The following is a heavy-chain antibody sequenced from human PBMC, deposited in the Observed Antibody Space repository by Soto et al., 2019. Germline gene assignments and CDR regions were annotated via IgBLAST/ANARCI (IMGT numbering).Heavy chain of an antibody. D-gene: IGHD3-16*01. J-gene: IGHJ4*02. V-gene: IGHV4-59*01. CDR1: GRSMSSNY. CDR2: VFYGGT. Sequence: NPSETLSLTCSVSGRSMSSNYWSWIRQSPDKGLEWLGYVFYGGTDYNPSLGGRVSMSVETSKSQFSLKLTSVTVADTAVYYCASYRGALYFESWGQGILLTVSS. CDR3: ASYRGALYFES.